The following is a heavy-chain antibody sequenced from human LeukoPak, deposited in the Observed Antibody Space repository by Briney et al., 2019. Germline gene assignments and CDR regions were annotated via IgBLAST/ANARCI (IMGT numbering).Heavy chain of an antibody. CDR3: ARNYYDSSGYLTSFDY. CDR1: GYTSTSYG. CDR2: ISAYNGNT. Sequence: ASVKVSCKASGYTSTSYGISWVRQAPGQGLEWMGWISAYNGNTNYAQKLQGRVTMTTDTSTSTAYMELRSLRSDDTAVYYCARNYYDSSGYLTSFDYWGQGTLVTVSS. V-gene: IGHV1-18*01. D-gene: IGHD3-22*01. J-gene: IGHJ4*02.